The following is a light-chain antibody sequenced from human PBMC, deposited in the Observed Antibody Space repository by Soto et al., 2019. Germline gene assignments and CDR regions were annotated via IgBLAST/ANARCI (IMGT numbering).Light chain of an antibody. J-gene: IGKJ1*01. CDR3: QQSYRTPRA. V-gene: IGKV1-39*01. CDR1: QYVDTY. CDR2: GAS. Sequence: DIQMTQSPSALSESVGDRVTITCRASQYVDTYLNWYQQKPGKAPKLLIYGASSLQSGVPSRFSGFGSGTDFPLTISSLQPEDSATYYCQQSYRTPRAFGQGTKVEVK.